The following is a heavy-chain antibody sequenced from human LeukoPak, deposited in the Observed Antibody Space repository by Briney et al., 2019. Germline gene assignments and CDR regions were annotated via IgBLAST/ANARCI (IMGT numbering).Heavy chain of an antibody. Sequence: GGSLRLSCAASGFTFSSYAMHWARQAPGKGLEWVAVISYDGSNKYYADSVKGRFTISRDNSKNTLYLQMNSLRAEDTAVYYCARDRYSSRSFELDYWGQGTLVTVSS. V-gene: IGHV3-30*04. CDR1: GFTFSSYA. CDR2: ISYDGSNK. J-gene: IGHJ4*02. D-gene: IGHD6-13*01. CDR3: ARDRYSSRSFELDY.